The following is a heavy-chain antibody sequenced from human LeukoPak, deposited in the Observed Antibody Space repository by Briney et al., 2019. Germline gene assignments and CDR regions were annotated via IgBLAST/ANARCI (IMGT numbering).Heavy chain of an antibody. CDR3: AKDSAFDI. J-gene: IGHJ3*02. Sequence: GGSLRLSCAASGFTFDDYAMHWVRQAPGKGLEWVSGISWNSGSIGYADSVKGRFTISRDNAKNSLYLQMNGLRAEDTALYYCAKDSAFDIWGQGTMVTVSS. CDR2: ISWNSGSI. CDR1: GFTFDDYA. V-gene: IGHV3-9*01.